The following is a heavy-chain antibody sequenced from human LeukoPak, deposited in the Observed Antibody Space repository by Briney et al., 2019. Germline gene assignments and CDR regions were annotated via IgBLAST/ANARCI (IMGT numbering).Heavy chain of an antibody. J-gene: IGHJ3*02. D-gene: IGHD2-15*01. CDR3: ASGPWSGAFDI. CDR2: IIPILGIA. Sequence: ASVKVSCKASGYTFTAHYIHWVRQAPGQGLEWMGRIIPILGIANYAQKFQGRVTITADKSTSTAYMELSSLRSEDTAVYYCASGPWSGAFDIWGQGTMVTVSS. V-gene: IGHV1-69*02. CDR1: GYTFTAHY.